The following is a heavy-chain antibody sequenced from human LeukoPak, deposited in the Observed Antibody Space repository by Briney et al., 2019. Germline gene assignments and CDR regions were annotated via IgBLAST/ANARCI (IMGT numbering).Heavy chain of an antibody. D-gene: IGHD2-2*01. CDR3: AREYGGPAAMPLYYYHYMDV. J-gene: IGHJ6*03. CDR1: GGSISSYY. CDR2: IYTSGST. Sequence: SETLSLTCTVSGGSISSYYWSWIRQPAGKGLEWIGRIYTSGSTNYNPSLKSRVTMSVDTSKNQFSLKLSSVTAADTAVYYCAREYGGPAAMPLYYYHYMDVWGKGTTVTISS. V-gene: IGHV4-4*07.